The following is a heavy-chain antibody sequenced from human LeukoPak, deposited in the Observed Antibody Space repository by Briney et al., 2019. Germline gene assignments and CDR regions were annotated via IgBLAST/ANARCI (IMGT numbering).Heavy chain of an antibody. J-gene: IGHJ6*03. V-gene: IGHV1-18*01. CDR1: GYTFTSYG. CDR3: ARDGQTYYDFWSGHHYYMDV. CDR2: ISAYNGNT. D-gene: IGHD3-3*01. Sequence: ASVKVSCKASGYTFTSYGISWVRQAPGQGLEWMGWISAYNGNTNYAQKLQGRVTMTTDTSTSTAYMELRSLRSDDTAVYYCARDGQTYYDFWSGHHYYMDVWGKGTTVTVSS.